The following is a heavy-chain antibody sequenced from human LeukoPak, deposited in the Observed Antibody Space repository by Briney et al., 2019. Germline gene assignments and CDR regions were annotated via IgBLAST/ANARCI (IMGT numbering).Heavy chain of an antibody. D-gene: IGHD4/OR15-4a*01. Sequence: SGPTLVNPTQTLTLTCAFSGFSLTTSGVGVGWVRQPPGKALEWLTLIYWDDDKRYSPSLKIRLTITKDTSKSQVVLTMTNMDPVDTATYYCARDFGDYFDYWGQGTLVTVSS. J-gene: IGHJ4*02. CDR2: IYWDDDK. V-gene: IGHV2-5*02. CDR1: GFSLTTSGVG. CDR3: ARDFGDYFDY.